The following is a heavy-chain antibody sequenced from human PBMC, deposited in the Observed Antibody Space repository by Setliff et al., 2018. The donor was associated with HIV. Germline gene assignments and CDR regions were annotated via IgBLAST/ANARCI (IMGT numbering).Heavy chain of an antibody. D-gene: IGHD1-20*01. V-gene: IGHV3-66*01. J-gene: IGHJ4*02. Sequence: GGSLRLSCAASGFTVSNDYMSWVRQAPGRGLEWVSVIHSGGSTYYADSVKGRFIISRDNSKNTLYLQMNSLRAEDTAVYYCARDPGRYNGMDVWGLGYFDSWGRGILVTVSS. CDR2: IHSGGST. CDR1: GFTVSNDY. CDR3: ARDPGRYNGMDVWGLGYFDS.